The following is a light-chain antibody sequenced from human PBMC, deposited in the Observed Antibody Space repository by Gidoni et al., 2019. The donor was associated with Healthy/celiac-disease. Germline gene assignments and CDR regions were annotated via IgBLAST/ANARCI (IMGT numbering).Light chain of an antibody. V-gene: IGLV1-40*01. CDR1: SSNIGAGYD. J-gene: IGLJ2*01. CDR3: QSYDSSLSGSV. Sequence: QSVLTQPPSVSGAPGQSVTISCTGSSSNIGAGYDVHWYQQLPGTAPKLLIYGNSNRPSGVPDRFSGSKSGTSASLAITGLQAEDEVDYYCQSYDSSLSGSVFGGGTKLTVL. CDR2: GNS.